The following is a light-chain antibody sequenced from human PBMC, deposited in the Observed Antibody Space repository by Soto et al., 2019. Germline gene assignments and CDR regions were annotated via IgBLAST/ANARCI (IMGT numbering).Light chain of an antibody. J-gene: IGLJ7*01. CDR2: EVT. V-gene: IGLV2-8*01. CDR3: SSFATSNNFV. CDR1: SSDVGAYDY. Sequence: QSALTQPPSASGSPGQSVTISCTGTSSDVGAYDYVSWYQQHPGEAPKLMIYEVTKRPSGVPDRFSGSKSGNTASLTVSGLQTEDEADYYCSSFATSNNFVFGTGTQLTVL.